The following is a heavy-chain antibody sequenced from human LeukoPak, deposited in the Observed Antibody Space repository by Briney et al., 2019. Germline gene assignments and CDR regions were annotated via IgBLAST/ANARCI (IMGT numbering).Heavy chain of an antibody. V-gene: IGHV1-18*01. CDR3: ARDQGRKTGTGD. CDR2: IGAYNGNT. D-gene: IGHD1-1*01. CDR1: GDTFTSYG. J-gene: IGHJ4*02. Sequence: ASVTVSCKASGDTFTSYGVSWVRQAPGQGLEWMGWIGAYNGNTNYAQKLQGRVTMTTDTSTSTAYMELRSLRSDDTVVYYCARDQGRKTGTGDWGQGTLVTVSS.